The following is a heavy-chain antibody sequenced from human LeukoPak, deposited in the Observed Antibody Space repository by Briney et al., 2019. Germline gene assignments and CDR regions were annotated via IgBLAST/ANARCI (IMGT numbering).Heavy chain of an antibody. V-gene: IGHV1-69*06. CDR1: GYTFTGYY. D-gene: IGHD3-10*01. Sequence: SVKVSCKASGYTFTGYYMHWVRQAPGQGLEWMGGIIPIFGTANYAQKFQGRVTITADKSTSTAYMELSSLRSEDTAVYYCARSGSYSDAFDIWGQGTMVTVSS. J-gene: IGHJ3*02. CDR2: IIPIFGTA. CDR3: ARSGSYSDAFDI.